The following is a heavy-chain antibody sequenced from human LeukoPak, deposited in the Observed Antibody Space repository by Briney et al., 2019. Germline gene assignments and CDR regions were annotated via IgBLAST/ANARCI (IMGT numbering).Heavy chain of an antibody. J-gene: IGHJ4*02. Sequence: GGSLRLSCAASGFTFSSYSMNWVRQAPGKGLEWVSSTSSSSSYIYYADSVKGRFTISRDNAKNSLYLQMNSLRAEDTAVYYCAREIWDIVLMVYAFDYWGQGTLVTVSS. V-gene: IGHV3-21*01. CDR2: TSSSSSYI. CDR1: GFTFSSYS. D-gene: IGHD2-8*01. CDR3: AREIWDIVLMVYAFDY.